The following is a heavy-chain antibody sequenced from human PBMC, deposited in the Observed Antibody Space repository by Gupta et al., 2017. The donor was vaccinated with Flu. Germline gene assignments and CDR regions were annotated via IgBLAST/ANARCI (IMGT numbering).Heavy chain of an antibody. J-gene: IGHJ3*02. D-gene: IGHD2-21*01. V-gene: IGHV3-23*01. CDR1: GFTFNNYA. Sequence: EVQLLESGGALVQPGGSLRLSCAASGFTFNNYAMSWVRQAPGKGLEWVSAISNTGGSTFYADSVKGRFTLSRDNSKKTLFLEMNSLRPEDTAEYYCAKEKVYCGDDCYSVQDAFDIWGQGTMVTVSS. CDR2: ISNTGGST. CDR3: AKEKVYCGDDCYSVQDAFDI.